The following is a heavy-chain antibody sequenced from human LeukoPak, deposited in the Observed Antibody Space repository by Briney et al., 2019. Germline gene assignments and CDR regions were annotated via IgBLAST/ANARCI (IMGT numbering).Heavy chain of an antibody. CDR1: GGSIGSYP. CDR3: TRHFDH. CDR2: IYYSGST. Sequence: PSETLALTCTVSGGSIGSYPWSWIRQPPGKGLEWIGYIYYSGSTNYNPSLKSRVTISLDTSKSQFSPQLRSVTGADTAMYYCTRHFDHWGQGIQVTVSS. J-gene: IGHJ4*02. V-gene: IGHV4-59*08.